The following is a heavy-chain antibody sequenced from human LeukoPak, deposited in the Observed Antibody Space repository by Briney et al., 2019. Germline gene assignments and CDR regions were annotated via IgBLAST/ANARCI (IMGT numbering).Heavy chain of an antibody. CDR1: GFTVSSNY. Sequence: GGSLRLSCAASGFTVSSNYMSWVRQAPGKGLEWVSVIYSGGSTYYADSVKGRFTISRDNSKNTLYLQMSSLRAEDTAVYYCARDFPVGATTVGAAYYDAFDIWGQGTMVTVSS. D-gene: IGHD1-26*01. J-gene: IGHJ3*02. CDR2: IYSGGST. V-gene: IGHV3-53*01. CDR3: ARDFPVGATTVGAAYYDAFDI.